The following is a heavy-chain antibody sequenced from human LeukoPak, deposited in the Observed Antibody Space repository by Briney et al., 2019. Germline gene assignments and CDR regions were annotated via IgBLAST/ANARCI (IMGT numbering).Heavy chain of an antibody. Sequence: ASVKVSCKTSGFTFSNSAMQWVRQARGQRLEWIGWVIVGSGKTHYAQTFQDRVIITRDMSTNTAYLELSSLTSEDTAVYYCAAELYSGIFGRCSSFAYWGQGTLVTVSS. J-gene: IGHJ4*02. V-gene: IGHV1-58*02. CDR2: VIVGSGKT. CDR3: AAELYSGIFGRCSSFAY. D-gene: IGHD1-26*01. CDR1: GFTFSNSA.